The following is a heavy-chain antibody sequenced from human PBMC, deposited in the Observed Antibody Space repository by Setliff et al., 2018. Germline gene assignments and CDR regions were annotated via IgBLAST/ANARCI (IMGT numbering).Heavy chain of an antibody. CDR3: AKPGGWTWPLYYFDY. J-gene: IGHJ4*02. CDR1: GFTFSIYG. CDR2: ISSGDVT. D-gene: IGHD3-16*01. V-gene: IGHV3-23*01. Sequence: QSGGSLRLSCAASGFTFSIYGMSWVRQAPGKGLEWVAGISSGDVTAYADSVKGRFTISRDISKNTLYLQMNSLRVEDTAVYYCAKPGGWTWPLYYFDYWGQGTLVTVSS.